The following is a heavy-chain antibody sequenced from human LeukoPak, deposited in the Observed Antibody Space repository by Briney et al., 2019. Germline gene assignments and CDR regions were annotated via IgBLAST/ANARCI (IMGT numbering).Heavy chain of an antibody. J-gene: IGHJ4*02. Sequence: SETLSLTCTVSGGSISSRSYYWGWIRQPPGKGLEWIGSIYYSGSAYYNPSLKSRVTMSVDTSRNQVSLKLSSVTAADTAVYYCARGGRSYYYDSSGYTYWGQGTLVTVSS. CDR1: GGSISSRSYY. V-gene: IGHV4-39*07. CDR3: ARGGRSYYYDSSGYTY. CDR2: IYYSGSA. D-gene: IGHD3-22*01.